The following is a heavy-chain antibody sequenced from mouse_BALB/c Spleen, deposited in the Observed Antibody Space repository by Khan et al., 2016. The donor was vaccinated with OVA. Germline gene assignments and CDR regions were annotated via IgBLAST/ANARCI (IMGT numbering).Heavy chain of an antibody. CDR1: EFTFTDYY. CDR2: IRNKDNGYTT. CDR3: ASSGTGNVMDS. J-gene: IGHJ4*01. D-gene: IGHD4-1*01. V-gene: IGHV7-3*02. Sequence: EVELVESGGGLVQPGGSLRLTCATSEFTFTDYYMSWVRQPPGKALEWLGFIRNKDNGYTTEYSASVKGRFTISRDNSQSILYLQMNTLRAEDSATYYCASSGTGNVMDSWGQGTSVTGSS.